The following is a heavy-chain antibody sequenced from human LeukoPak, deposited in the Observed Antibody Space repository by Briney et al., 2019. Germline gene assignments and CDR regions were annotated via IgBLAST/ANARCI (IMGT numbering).Heavy chain of an antibody. Sequence: GGSLRLSCAASGFTFSDYYMSWVRQAPGKGLEWVSYISSSGSTIYYADSVKGRFTISRDNAKNSLYLQMNSLRAEDTAVYYCARDDGSSWYYFDYWGQGTLVTVSS. V-gene: IGHV3-11*01. D-gene: IGHD6-13*01. CDR2: ISSSGSTI. J-gene: IGHJ4*02. CDR3: ARDDGSSWYYFDY. CDR1: GFTFSDYY.